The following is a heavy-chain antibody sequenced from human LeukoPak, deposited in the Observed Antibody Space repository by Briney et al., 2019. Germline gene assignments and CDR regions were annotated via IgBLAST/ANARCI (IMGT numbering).Heavy chain of an antibody. D-gene: IGHD2-15*01. V-gene: IGHV3-74*01. CDR2: INFDGSTT. CDR1: GFTFGTYW. Sequence: GGSLRLSCAASGFTFGTYWMHWVRQVPAKGLVWVSRINFDGSTTSYADSVKGRFTISRDNPKNTLYLQMNSLRAEDTAVYYCARTSGYCVGGTFYKYYGMDVWGKGTTVTVSS. J-gene: IGHJ6*04. CDR3: ARTSGYCVGGTFYKYYGMDV.